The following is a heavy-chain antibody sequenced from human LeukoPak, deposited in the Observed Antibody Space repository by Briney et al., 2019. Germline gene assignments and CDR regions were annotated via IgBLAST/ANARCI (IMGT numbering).Heavy chain of an antibody. D-gene: IGHD4-17*01. CDR3: AKRTHYGRPFEY. CDR1: GFTFSSYS. V-gene: IGHV3-23*01. CDR2: ISDSGGRT. Sequence: GGSLRLSCATSGFTFSSYSMSWVRQAPGKGLEWVSTISDSGGRTYYADSVKGRFTISRDNPKNTLYLQMSSLRAEDTVVYYCAKRTHYGRPFEYWGQGPLVTVSS. J-gene: IGHJ4*02.